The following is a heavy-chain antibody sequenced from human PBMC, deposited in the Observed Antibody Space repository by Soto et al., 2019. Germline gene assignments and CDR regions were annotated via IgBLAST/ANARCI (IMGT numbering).Heavy chain of an antibody. J-gene: IGHJ6*02. Sequence: QVQLVQSGAEVKKPGSSVKVSCKASGGTFSSCAISWVRQAPGQGLEWMGGIIPIFGTTNYAQKFQGRVTITADESTSTAYMELRSLRSEDTAVYYCARHVPAAGYYYGMDVWGQGTTVTVSS. CDR2: IIPIFGTT. CDR3: ARHVPAAGYYYGMDV. V-gene: IGHV1-69*12. D-gene: IGHD2-2*01. CDR1: GGTFSSCA.